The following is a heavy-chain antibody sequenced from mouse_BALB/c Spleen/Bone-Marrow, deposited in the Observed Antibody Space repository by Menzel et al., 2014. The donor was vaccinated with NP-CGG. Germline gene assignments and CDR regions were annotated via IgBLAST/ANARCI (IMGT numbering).Heavy chain of an antibody. D-gene: IGHD2-13*01. CDR1: GYTFTSYY. Sequence: VQLQQSGAELVTPGASVKLSCKASGYTFTSYYMYWVKQRPGQGLEWIGEINPSNGGTNFNEKFKSKATLTVDKSSSTAFMQLSSLTSEASAVYYCTRKGDSPFAYWGQGTLVTVSA. V-gene: IGHV1S81*02. J-gene: IGHJ3*01. CDR3: TRKGDSPFAY. CDR2: INPSNGGT.